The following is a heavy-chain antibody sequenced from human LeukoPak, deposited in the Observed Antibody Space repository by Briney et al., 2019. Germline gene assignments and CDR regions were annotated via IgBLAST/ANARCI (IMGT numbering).Heavy chain of an antibody. CDR3: ARQLGYSYGSDY. CDR2: IYYSGST. J-gene: IGHJ4*02. CDR1: GGSISSYY. V-gene: IGHV4-59*08. Sequence: PSETLSLTCTVSGGSISSYYWSWLRQPPGKGLEWIGYIYYSGSTNYNPSLKSRVTISVDTSKNQFSLKLSSVTAADTAVYYCARQLGYSYGSDYWGQGTLVTVSS. D-gene: IGHD5-18*01.